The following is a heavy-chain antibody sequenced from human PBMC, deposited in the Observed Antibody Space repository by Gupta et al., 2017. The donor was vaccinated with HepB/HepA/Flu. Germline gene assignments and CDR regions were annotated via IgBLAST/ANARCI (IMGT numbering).Heavy chain of an antibody. Sequence: QVQLQQSGPGLVKPSQTLSLNCAISGDSVPRNSAAWHWIRQSPSRGLEWLGRTYYRSKWYNDYAVSVKSRITINADTSKNHLSLQVNSVTPEDAAVYYCAREGTGISDWGQGTLVTVSS. CDR3: AREGTGISD. CDR2: TYYRSKWYN. D-gene: IGHD2-15*01. V-gene: IGHV6-1*01. CDR1: GDSVPRNSAA. J-gene: IGHJ4*02.